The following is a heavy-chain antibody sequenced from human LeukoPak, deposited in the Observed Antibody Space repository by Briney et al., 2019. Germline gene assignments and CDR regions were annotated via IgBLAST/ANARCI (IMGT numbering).Heavy chain of an antibody. CDR1: GFTVSSNY. V-gene: IGHV3-53*01. J-gene: IGHJ3*02. Sequence: GGSLRLSCAASGFTVSSNYMSWVRQAPGKGLEWVSVIYSGGSTYYADSVKGRFTISRDNSKNTLYLQMNSLRAEDTAVYYCARDRGQLVDAFDIWGQGTMVTVSS. CDR3: ARDRGQLVDAFDI. CDR2: IYSGGST. D-gene: IGHD6-13*01.